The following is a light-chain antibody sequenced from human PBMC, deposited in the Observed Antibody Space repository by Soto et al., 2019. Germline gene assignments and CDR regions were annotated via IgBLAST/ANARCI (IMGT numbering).Light chain of an antibody. J-gene: IGKJ4*01. CDR2: AAS. CDR1: QTISTY. Sequence: DVQMTQSPSSLSASLGDRVTITCRASQTISTYLHWFQQKPGKAPRLLIYAASNLQSGVPSRFSGCGSGADFTLTISSLQPEDFATYYCQQTYGIPRTFGGGTKVQIK. CDR3: QQTYGIPRT. V-gene: IGKV1-39*01.